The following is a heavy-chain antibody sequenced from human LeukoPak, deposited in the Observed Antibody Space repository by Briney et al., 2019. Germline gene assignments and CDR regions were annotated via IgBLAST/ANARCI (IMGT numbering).Heavy chain of an antibody. V-gene: IGHV4-34*01. J-gene: IGHJ4*02. CDR1: CGSFSGYY. CDR2: INHSGST. CDR3: ARGPRYCSGGSCYFNY. Sequence: PSETLSLTCAVYCGSFSGYYWSWIRQPPGKWIEWIGEINHSGSTNYNPSLKSRVTISVDTSKNQFSLKLSSVTAADTAVYYCARGPRYCSGGSCYFNYWGQGTLVTVSS. D-gene: IGHD2-15*01.